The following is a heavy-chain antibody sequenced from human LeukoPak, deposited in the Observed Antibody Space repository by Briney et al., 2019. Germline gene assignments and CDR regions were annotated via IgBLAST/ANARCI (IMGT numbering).Heavy chain of an antibody. Sequence: GGALRISCAAPGFTLKTYGMKWGRPAPGKGLEWLSSIGPGPSHTYYADSVRGRFVISRDDAKSSLYLQMSSLRAEDTAVYYCARDYVTMAPDYGGLGTLVTVSS. D-gene: IGHD3-10*02. CDR3: ARDYVTMAPDY. J-gene: IGHJ4*02. CDR1: GFTLKTYG. V-gene: IGHV3-21*01. CDR2: IGPGPSHT.